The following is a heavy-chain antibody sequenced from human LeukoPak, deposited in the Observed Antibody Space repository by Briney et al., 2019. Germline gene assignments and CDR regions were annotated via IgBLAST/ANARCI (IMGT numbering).Heavy chain of an antibody. J-gene: IGHJ4*02. CDR1: GFTVSSNS. CDR3: ARGRYYFDY. V-gene: IGHV3-11*04. CDR2: ISSSGSTI. Sequence: GGSLRLSCTVSGFTVSSNSMSWVRQAPGKGLEWVSYISSSGSTIYYADSVKGRFTISRDNAKNSLYLQMNSLRAEDTAVYYCARGRYYFDYWGQGTLVTVSS.